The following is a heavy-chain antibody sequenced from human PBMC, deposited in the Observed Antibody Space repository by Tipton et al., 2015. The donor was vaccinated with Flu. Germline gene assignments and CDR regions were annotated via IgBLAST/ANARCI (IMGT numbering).Heavy chain of an antibody. D-gene: IGHD6-19*01. CDR1: GFSFSNSD. CDR3: AKVRQSYYFDD. J-gene: IGHJ4*02. V-gene: IGHV3-30*19. Sequence: SLRLSCAASGFSFSNSDMHWVRQAPGKGPEWVAYISYDRSEISYSDSVKGRFTISRDSSKNTLYLQMFSLRPEDTAIYYCAKVRQSYYFDDWGQGTLVTVAS. CDR2: ISYDRSEI.